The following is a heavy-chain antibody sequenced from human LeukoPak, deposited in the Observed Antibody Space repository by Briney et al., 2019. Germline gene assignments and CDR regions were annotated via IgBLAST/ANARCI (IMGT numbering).Heavy chain of an antibody. D-gene: IGHD5-18*01. CDR1: GFTLSSYS. J-gene: IGHJ4*02. CDR3: ARDLDTAMVGGHDY. V-gene: IGHV3-21*01. Sequence: GGSLRLSCAACGFTLSSYSMHWVRQAPGKGLEWVSSISSSSSYIYYADSVKGRFTISRDNAKNSLYLQMNSLRAEDTAVYYCARDLDTAMVGGHDYWGQGTLVTVSS. CDR2: ISSSSSYI.